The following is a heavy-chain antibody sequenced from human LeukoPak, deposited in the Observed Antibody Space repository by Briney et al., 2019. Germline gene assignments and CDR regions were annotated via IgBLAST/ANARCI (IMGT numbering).Heavy chain of an antibody. Sequence: GGSLRLSCAASGFTFSSYAMSWVRQAPGKGLEWVSGISGSGGSTYYADSVKGRFTISRDNAKNSLYLQMSSLRAEDTAVYYCARSRGLDYWGQGTLVTFSS. CDR1: GFTFSSYA. J-gene: IGHJ4*02. D-gene: IGHD3-10*01. CDR3: ARSRGLDY. CDR2: ISGSGGST. V-gene: IGHV3-23*01.